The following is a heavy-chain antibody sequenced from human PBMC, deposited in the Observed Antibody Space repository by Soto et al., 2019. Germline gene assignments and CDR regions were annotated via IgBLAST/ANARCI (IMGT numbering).Heavy chain of an antibody. J-gene: IGHJ4*02. CDR3: ATRYSSGWYYFDY. CDR2: IDPSDSYT. Sequence: PGESLKISFKGSGYSFTSYWISWVRQMPGKGLVWMGRIDPSDSYTNYSPSFQGHVTISADKSISTAYLQWSSLKASDTAMYYCATRYSSGWYYFDYWGQGTLVTVSS. CDR1: GYSFTSYW. V-gene: IGHV5-10-1*01. D-gene: IGHD6-19*01.